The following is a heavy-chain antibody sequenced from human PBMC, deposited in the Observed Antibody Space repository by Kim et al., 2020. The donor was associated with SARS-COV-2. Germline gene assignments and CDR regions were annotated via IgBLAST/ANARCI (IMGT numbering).Heavy chain of an antibody. CDR1: GFAFDDYA. CDR3: AKDVSHTALGYYYYGMDV. J-gene: IGHJ6*02. D-gene: IGHD5-18*01. CDR2: ISGDGGFT. Sequence: GGSLRLSCAASGFAFDDYAMHWVRQAPGKGLEWVSLISGDGGFTFYADSVKSRFTISRDNRKNSLYLEMNSLGTADTAFYYCAKDVSHTALGYYYYGMDVWGQGTTVTVSS. V-gene: IGHV3-43*02.